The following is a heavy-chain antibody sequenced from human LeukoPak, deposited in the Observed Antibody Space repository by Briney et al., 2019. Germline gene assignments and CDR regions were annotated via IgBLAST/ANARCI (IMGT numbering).Heavy chain of an antibody. CDR2: ISGSGGST. D-gene: IGHD6-13*01. V-gene: IGHV3-23*01. J-gene: IGHJ1*01. CDR3: AKGPPAAGPHYFQH. Sequence: PGGSLRLSCAASGFTFSDYSMNWVRQAPGRGLEWVSAISGSGGSTYYADSVKGRFTISRDNSKNTLYLQMNSLRAEDTAVYYCAKGPPAAGPHYFQHWGQGTLVTVSS. CDR1: GFTFSDYS.